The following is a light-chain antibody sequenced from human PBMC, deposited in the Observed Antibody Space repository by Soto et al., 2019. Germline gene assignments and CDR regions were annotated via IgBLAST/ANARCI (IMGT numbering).Light chain of an antibody. CDR1: SSDVGSYNR. Sequence: QSALTQPPSVSGSPGQSVAVSCTGSSSDVGSYNRVSWYQQPPGAAPKLIIYEVNNRPSGVPDRFSGSKSGNTASLTISGLRDEDEDDYYCTSFTTSTTYVFGTGTKVTVL. CDR3: TSFTTSTTYV. CDR2: EVN. V-gene: IGLV2-18*02. J-gene: IGLJ1*01.